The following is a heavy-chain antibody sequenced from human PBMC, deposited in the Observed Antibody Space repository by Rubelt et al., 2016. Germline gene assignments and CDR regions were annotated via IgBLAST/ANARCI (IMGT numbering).Heavy chain of an antibody. CDR3: ARDPTTRFTSTGWFDP. V-gene: IGHV1-69*04. CDR2: IIPILGIA. D-gene: IGHD5-12*01. Sequence: QVQLVQSGAEVKKPGSSVKVSCKASGGTFSSYAISWVRQAPGQGLEWMGRIIPILGIANYAQKSQGGVRSAADKSTGTAYMELGSLRSEDTAVYYCARDPTTRFTSTGWFDPWGQGTLVTVSS. J-gene: IGHJ5*02. CDR1: GGTFSSYA.